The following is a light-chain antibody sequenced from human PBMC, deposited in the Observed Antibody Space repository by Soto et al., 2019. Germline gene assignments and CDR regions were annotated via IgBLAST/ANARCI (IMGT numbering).Light chain of an antibody. Sequence: EIVLTQSPGTLSLSPGERATLSCRASQSVSSNYLAWYQQKPGQAPRLLIYGASSRATGIPDRFSGSGSGTDFTPNISRLEPEDFVMYYCQQYGSSPWTFGRGTKVEIK. CDR3: QQYGSSPWT. CDR2: GAS. V-gene: IGKV3-20*01. CDR1: QSVSSNY. J-gene: IGKJ1*01.